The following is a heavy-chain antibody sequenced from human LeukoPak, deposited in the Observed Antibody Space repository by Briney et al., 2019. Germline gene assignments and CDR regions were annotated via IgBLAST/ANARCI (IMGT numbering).Heavy chain of an antibody. J-gene: IGHJ6*04. D-gene: IGHD3-10*02. CDR3: AELGITMIGGV. CDR1: GFTFSSYG. Sequence: GGSLRLSCAASGFTFSSYGMSWVRQAPGKGLEWVSAISGSGGSTYYADSVKGRFTISRDNAKNSLYLQMNSLRAEDTAVYYCAELGITMIGGVWGKGTTVTVSS. CDR2: ISGSGGST. V-gene: IGHV3-23*01.